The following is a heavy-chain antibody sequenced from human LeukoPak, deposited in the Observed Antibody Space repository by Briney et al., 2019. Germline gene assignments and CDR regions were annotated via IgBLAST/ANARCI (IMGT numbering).Heavy chain of an antibody. Sequence: GGSLRLSCAASGFIFSGSSIHWVRQASGKGLEWVGRIRSKPNNYATAYAASVKGRFTISRDDSENTAYLQMNSLKTEDTAVYYCARDNYGSYDYWGQGTLVTVSS. CDR1: GFIFSGSS. J-gene: IGHJ4*02. V-gene: IGHV3-73*01. CDR2: IRSKPNNYAT. CDR3: ARDNYGSYDY. D-gene: IGHD1-26*01.